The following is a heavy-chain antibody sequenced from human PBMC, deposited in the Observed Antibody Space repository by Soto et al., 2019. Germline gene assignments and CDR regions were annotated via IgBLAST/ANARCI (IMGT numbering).Heavy chain of an antibody. CDR1: GVTFSSYT. D-gene: IGHD3-10*01. CDR2: IIPILGIA. J-gene: IGHJ6*02. V-gene: IGHV1-69*02. Sequence: ASVKVSCKASGVTFSSYTISWVRQAPGQGLEWMGRIIPILGIANYAQKFQGRVTITADKSTSTAYMELSSLRSEDTAVYYCARDNTMVRGVISRTLYGMDVWG. CDR3: ARDNTMVRGVISRTLYGMDV.